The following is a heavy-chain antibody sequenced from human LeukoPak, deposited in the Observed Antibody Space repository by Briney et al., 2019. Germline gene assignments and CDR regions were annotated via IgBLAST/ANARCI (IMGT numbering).Heavy chain of an antibody. J-gene: IGHJ4*02. CDR2: IYYSGST. CDR3: ARGGRELQEYFDY. V-gene: IGHV4-39*07. D-gene: IGHD1-26*01. CDR1: GVSISSSSYY. Sequence: NASETLSLTCTVSGVSISSSSYYWGWIRQPPGKGLEWIGSIYYSGSTYYNPSLKSRVTISVDTSKNQFSLKLSSVTAADTAVYYCARGGRELQEYFDYWGQGTLVTVSS.